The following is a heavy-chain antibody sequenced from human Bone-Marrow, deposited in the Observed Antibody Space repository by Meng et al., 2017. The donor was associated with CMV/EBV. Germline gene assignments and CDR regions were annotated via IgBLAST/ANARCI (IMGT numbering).Heavy chain of an antibody. CDR1: GFTFSDYY. J-gene: IGHJ4*02. D-gene: IGHD3-16*01. V-gene: IGHV3-11*04. CDR3: ARRQGAPGFDF. CDR2: IRSSGSTI. Sequence: GESLKISCAASGFTFSDYYMSWIRQAPGKGLEWISYIRSSGSTIYYADSVKGRFTISRDNAKNSLYLQMDSLRAEDTAVYYCARRQGAPGFDFWGQGTLVTVSS.